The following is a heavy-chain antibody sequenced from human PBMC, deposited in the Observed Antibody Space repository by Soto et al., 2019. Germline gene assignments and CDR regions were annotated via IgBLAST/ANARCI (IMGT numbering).Heavy chain of an antibody. CDR3: AREVGYYDILTGDWFDP. D-gene: IGHD3-9*01. J-gene: IGHJ5*02. Sequence: PGESLKISCKGSGYSFTSYWISWVRQMPGKGLEWMGRIDPSDSYTNYSPSFQGHVTISADKSISTAYLQWSSLKASDTAMYYCAREVGYYDILTGDWFDPWGQVTLVTVSS. CDR1: GYSFTSYW. V-gene: IGHV5-10-1*01. CDR2: IDPSDSYT.